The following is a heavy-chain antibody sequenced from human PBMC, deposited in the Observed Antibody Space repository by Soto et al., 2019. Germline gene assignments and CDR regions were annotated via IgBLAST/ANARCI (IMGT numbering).Heavy chain of an antibody. D-gene: IGHD1-20*01. J-gene: IGHJ6*02. CDR3: ARAVLRYYYGMDV. CDR2: IYYSGST. V-gene: IGHV4-30-4*08. CDR1: GGYC. Sequence: GGYCRSLKRQPPGKGLEWIGYIYYSGSTHYNPSLKSRVTISLDTSKNQFSLKLSSVTAADTAVYYCARAVLRYYYGMDVWGQGTTVTVSS.